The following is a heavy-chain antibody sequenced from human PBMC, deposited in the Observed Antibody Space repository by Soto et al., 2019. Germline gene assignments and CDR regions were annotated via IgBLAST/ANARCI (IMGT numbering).Heavy chain of an antibody. V-gene: IGHV1-18*01. CDR2: ISAYNGNT. J-gene: IGHJ4*02. D-gene: IGHD3-10*01. CDR3: ASGWFGEFVYYFDY. CDR1: GYTFTSYG. Sequence: GASVKVSCKASGYTFTSYGISWVRQAPGQGLEWMGWISAYNGNTNYAQKLQGRVTMTTDTSTSTAYMELRSLRSDDTAVYYCASGWFGEFVYYFDYWGQGTLVTVSS.